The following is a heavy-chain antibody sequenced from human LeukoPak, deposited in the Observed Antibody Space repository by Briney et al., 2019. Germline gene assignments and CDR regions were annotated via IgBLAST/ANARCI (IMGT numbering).Heavy chain of an antibody. CDR1: GFTFDDYG. J-gene: IGHJ4*02. CDR3: AKGFCSSTSCYVDY. D-gene: IGHD2-2*01. Sequence: GGSLRLSCAASGFTFDDYGMSWVRQAPGKGLEWVSGINWNGGSTGYADSVKGRFTISRDNAKNSLYLQMNSLRAEDTALYYCAKGFCSSTSCYVDYWGQGTLVTVSS. CDR2: INWNGGST. V-gene: IGHV3-20*04.